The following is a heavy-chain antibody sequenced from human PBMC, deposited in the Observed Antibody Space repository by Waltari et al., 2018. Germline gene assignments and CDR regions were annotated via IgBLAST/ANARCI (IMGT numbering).Heavy chain of an antibody. CDR1: GDSVYSNSVT. Sequence: QVHLQQSGPGLVKPSQTLSLTCPISGDSVYSNSVTWNWIRQSPSRGLEWLGRTFYRSKWSNDYAFSVKSRTTISPDTSKNQFSLQLDSVTPDDTAVYYCARAMTVAGRSGLFDFWGQGTLVTVSS. J-gene: IGHJ4*02. CDR2: TFYRSKWSN. CDR3: ARAMTVAGRSGLFDF. D-gene: IGHD6-19*01. V-gene: IGHV6-1*01.